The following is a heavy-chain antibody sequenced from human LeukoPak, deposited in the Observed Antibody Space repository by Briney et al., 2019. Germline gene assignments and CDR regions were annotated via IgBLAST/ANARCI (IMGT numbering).Heavy chain of an antibody. CDR3: ARDAENLLLWFGRGPYYYYMDV. D-gene: IGHD3-10*01. CDR1: GYTFTNYY. J-gene: IGHJ6*03. V-gene: IGHV1-46*01. Sequence: ASVKVSCKASGYTFTNYYMHWVRQAPGQGLEWMGIINPSGGSTSYAQKFQGRVTMTRDMSTSTVYMELSSLRSEDTAVYYCARDAENLLLWFGRGPYYYYMDVWGKGTTVTVSS. CDR2: INPSGGST.